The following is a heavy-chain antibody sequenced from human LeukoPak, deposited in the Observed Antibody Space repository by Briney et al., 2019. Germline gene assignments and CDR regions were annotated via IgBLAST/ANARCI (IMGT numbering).Heavy chain of an antibody. D-gene: IGHD1-26*01. J-gene: IGHJ5*02. CDR2: IDKKDKGYATAT. Sequence: GGSLKLSCAASGFTFSGSAIHWVRQSSGKGLEWVGQIDKKDKGYATATAYAASVKGRFTISRDDSINTAYLQMKSLKTEDTALHYCTRDSGTYNWFDPWGQGTLVTVSS. CDR1: GFTFSGSA. V-gene: IGHV3-73*01. CDR3: TRDSGTYNWFDP.